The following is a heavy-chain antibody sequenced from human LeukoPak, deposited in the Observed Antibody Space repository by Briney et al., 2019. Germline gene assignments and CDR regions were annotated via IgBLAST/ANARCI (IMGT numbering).Heavy chain of an antibody. CDR2: IIPIFGTA. Sequence: GASVKVSCKASGGTFSNYAISWVRQAPGQGLEWMGGIIPIFGTANYAQKFQGRVTITADESTSTAYMELSSLRSEDTAVYYCARVGSADYSNYYFDYWGQGTLVTVSS. CDR1: GGTFSNYA. D-gene: IGHD4-11*01. V-gene: IGHV1-69*13. CDR3: ARVGSADYSNYYFDY. J-gene: IGHJ4*02.